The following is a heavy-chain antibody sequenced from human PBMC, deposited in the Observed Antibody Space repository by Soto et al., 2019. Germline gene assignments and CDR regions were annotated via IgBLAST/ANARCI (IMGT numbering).Heavy chain of an antibody. V-gene: IGHV4-30-4*08. CDR1: GGSINSGHYS. Sequence: PSETLSLTCTVSGGSINSGHYSWSRLRQPPGKGLEWIGYIFHSGTTYYHPSLKSRIIIAVDTSKNQFSLKLSSVTAADTAVYYCARVVTDAFDIWGQGTMVTVSS. CDR2: IFHSGTT. J-gene: IGHJ3*02. D-gene: IGHD1-26*01. CDR3: ARVVTDAFDI.